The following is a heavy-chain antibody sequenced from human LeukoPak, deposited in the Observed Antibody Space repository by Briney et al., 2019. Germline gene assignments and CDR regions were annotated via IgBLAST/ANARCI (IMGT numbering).Heavy chain of an antibody. D-gene: IGHD6-13*01. CDR1: GFTFSSYS. CDR3: AREKVAAAGTLKEGYYGMDV. V-gene: IGHV3-21*01. CDR2: ISSSSSYI. Sequence: GGSLRLSCAASGFTFSSYSMNWVRQAPGKGLEWVSSISSSSSYIYYADSVKGRFTISRDNAKNSLYLQMNSLRAEDTAVYYCAREKVAAAGTLKEGYYGMDVWGQGTTVTVSS. J-gene: IGHJ6*02.